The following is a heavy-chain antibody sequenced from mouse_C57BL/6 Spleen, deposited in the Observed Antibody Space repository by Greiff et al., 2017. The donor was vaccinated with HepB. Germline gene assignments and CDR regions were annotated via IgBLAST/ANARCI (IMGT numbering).Heavy chain of an antibody. V-gene: IGHV5-12*01. CDR1: GFTFSDYY. J-gene: IGHJ3*01. CDR2: ISNGGGST. D-gene: IGHD4-1*01. Sequence: EVMLVESGGGLVQPGGSLKLSCAASGFTFSDYYMYWVRQTPEKRLEWVAYISNGGGSTYYPDTVKGRFTISRDNAKNTLYLQMSRLKSEDTAMYYCASQLTGTSWFAYWGQGTLVTVSA. CDR3: ASQLTGTSWFAY.